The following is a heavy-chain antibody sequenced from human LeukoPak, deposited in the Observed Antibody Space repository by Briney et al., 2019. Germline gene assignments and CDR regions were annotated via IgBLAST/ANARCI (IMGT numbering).Heavy chain of an antibody. CDR2: ISAYNGNT. Sequence: ASVTVSCKASGYTFTSYGISWVRQAPGQGLEWMGWISAYNGNTNYARKLQGRVTMTTDTSTSTAYMELRSLRSDDTAVYYCARGLAVAGRNYYYYGMDVWGQGTTVTVSS. CDR1: GYTFTSYG. D-gene: IGHD6-19*01. CDR3: ARGLAVAGRNYYYYGMDV. V-gene: IGHV1-18*01. J-gene: IGHJ6*02.